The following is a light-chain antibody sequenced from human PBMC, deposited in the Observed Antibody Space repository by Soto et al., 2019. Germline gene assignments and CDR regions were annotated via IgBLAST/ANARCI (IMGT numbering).Light chain of an antibody. V-gene: IGKV1-39*01. J-gene: IGKJ4*01. CDR2: DAS. CDR1: QSISKY. CDR3: QQGYTNPLT. Sequence: DIQMTQSPSSLSASVGDRVTITCRASQSISKYLNWYQQKPGKAPKVLIYDASSLQSGVPSRFSGSGSGADFTLTISSLQREDFATYFCQQGYTNPLTFGGGTKVDIK.